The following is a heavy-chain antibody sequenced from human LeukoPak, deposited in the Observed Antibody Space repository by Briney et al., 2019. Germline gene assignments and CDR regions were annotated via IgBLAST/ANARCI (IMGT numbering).Heavy chain of an antibody. CDR3: ARGRDGSSWSNSIFDY. V-gene: IGHV3-21*01. D-gene: IGHD6-13*01. Sequence: PGGSLRLSCAASGFTFSSHSMNWVRQAPGKGLEWVSSISSSSSYIYYADSVKGRFTISRDNAKNSLYLQMNSLRAEDTAVYYCARGRDGSSWSNSIFDYWGQGTLVTVSS. CDR1: GFTFSSHS. J-gene: IGHJ4*02. CDR2: ISSSSSYI.